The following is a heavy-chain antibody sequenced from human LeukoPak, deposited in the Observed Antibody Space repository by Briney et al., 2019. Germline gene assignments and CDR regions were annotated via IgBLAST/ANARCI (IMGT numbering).Heavy chain of an antibody. D-gene: IGHD5-12*01. J-gene: IGHJ4*02. CDR1: GYTFTSYD. CDR2: MNPNSGNT. Sequence: ASVKVSCKASGYTFTSYDINWVRQAPGQGLEWMGWMNPNSGNTGYAQKFQGRVTMTRNTSISTAYMELSSLRSEDTAVYYCARGGYDRDYFDYWGQGTLVTVSS. CDR3: ARGGYDRDYFDY. V-gene: IGHV1-8*01.